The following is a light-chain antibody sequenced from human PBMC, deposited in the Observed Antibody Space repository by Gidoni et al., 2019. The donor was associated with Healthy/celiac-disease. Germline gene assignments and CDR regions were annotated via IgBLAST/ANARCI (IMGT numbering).Light chain of an antibody. J-gene: IGKJ4*01. V-gene: IGKV1-5*03. CDR2: TAS. CDR3: QQYNSYPLT. Sequence: IQMPHSPSTLSASVGDRVTITCRASQSISSWLAWYQTKPGKAPKLLIYTASSVESGVPSRFSGSGSGTEFTLTISSLQPDDVATYYCQQYNSYPLTFXGXTKVEIK. CDR1: QSISSW.